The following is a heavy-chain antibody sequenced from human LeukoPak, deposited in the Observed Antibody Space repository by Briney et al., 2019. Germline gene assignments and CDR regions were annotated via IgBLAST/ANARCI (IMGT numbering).Heavy chain of an antibody. CDR3: ATWTIFGVTLTEY. V-gene: IGHV4-30-2*06. CDR1: GAAISSGGYY. CDR2: IYHGEST. D-gene: IGHD3-3*01. Sequence: MASQTLSLTCTVSGAAISSGGYYWSWLRHSPGKGLEWIGYIYHGESTYYNPSLKSRVTISVDRSKSQFSFSLKLTSVTAADTAVYYCATWTIFGVTLTEYWGQGTLVTFSS. J-gene: IGHJ4*01.